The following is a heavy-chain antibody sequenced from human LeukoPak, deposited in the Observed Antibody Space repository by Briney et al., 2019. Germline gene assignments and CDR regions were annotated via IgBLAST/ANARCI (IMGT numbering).Heavy chain of an antibody. CDR3: ARADSSSWYYFDY. V-gene: IGHV4-4*08. CDR1: GGSISSYY. D-gene: IGHD6-13*01. Sequence: SETLSLTCTVSGGSISSYYWSWIRQPPGKGLEWIGYIYTSGSTNYNPSLKSRVTMSVDTSKNQFSLNLNSVTAADTAVYYCARADSSSWYYFDYWGQGTLVTVSS. CDR2: IYTSGST. J-gene: IGHJ4*02.